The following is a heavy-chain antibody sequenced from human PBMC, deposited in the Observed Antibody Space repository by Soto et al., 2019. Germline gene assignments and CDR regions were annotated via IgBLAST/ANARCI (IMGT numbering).Heavy chain of an antibody. Sequence: PSETLSLTCTVSGGSISSYYWSWIRQPPGKGLEWIGYIYYSGSTNYNPSLKSRVTISVDTSKNQFSLKLSSVTAADTAVYYCARPIPRIAARLSWFDPWGQGTLVTVSS. CDR1: GGSISSYY. CDR2: IYYSGST. CDR3: ARPIPRIAARLSWFDP. D-gene: IGHD6-6*01. J-gene: IGHJ5*02. V-gene: IGHV4-59*01.